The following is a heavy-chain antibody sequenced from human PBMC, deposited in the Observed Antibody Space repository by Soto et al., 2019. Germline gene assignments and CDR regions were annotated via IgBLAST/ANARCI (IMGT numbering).Heavy chain of an antibody. CDR2: ISSSSSYI. V-gene: IGHV3-21*01. D-gene: IGHD3-10*01. Sequence: EVQLVESGGGLVKPGGSLILSCAASGFTFSSYSMNCVRQAPGKGLEWVSSISSSSSYIYYEDSVKGRFTISRDNAKNSMYLQMNSLRAEDTAVYYCAIGGNFDYWGQGTLVTVSS. CDR1: GFTFSSYS. J-gene: IGHJ4*02. CDR3: AIGGNFDY.